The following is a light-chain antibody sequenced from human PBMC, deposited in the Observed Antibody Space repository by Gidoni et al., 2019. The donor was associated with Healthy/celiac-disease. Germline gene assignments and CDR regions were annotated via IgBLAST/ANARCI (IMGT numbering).Light chain of an antibody. CDR2: DAS. J-gene: IGKJ1*01. CDR1: QSISSW. Sequence: DIQMTQSPSTLSASVGDRVTITCRASQSISSWLAWYQQKPGKAPKLLIYDASSLESGVPSRFSGSGSGTEFTLTISRLQPEDFATYYCQQDNSYPWTFGQGTKVEIK. V-gene: IGKV1-5*01. CDR3: QQDNSYPWT.